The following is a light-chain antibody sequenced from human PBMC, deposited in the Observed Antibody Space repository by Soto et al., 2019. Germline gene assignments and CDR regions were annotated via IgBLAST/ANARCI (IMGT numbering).Light chain of an antibody. CDR1: SSSIGAGYH. Sequence: QSVLTQPPSVSGAPGQRVTISCTGSSSSIGAGYHVHWYQQLPGAAPKLLISVNNNRPSGVPDRFSGSRSGTSASLAIAGLQAEDETDYYCQSYDDSLSTYVFGTGTKLTVL. CDR2: VNN. V-gene: IGLV1-40*01. CDR3: QSYDDSLSTYV. J-gene: IGLJ1*01.